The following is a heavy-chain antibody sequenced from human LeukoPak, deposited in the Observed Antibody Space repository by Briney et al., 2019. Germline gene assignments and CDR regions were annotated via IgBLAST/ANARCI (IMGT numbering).Heavy chain of an antibody. CDR3: ARGEFSGSIAVAGIESLDY. CDR1: GFTFSSYA. Sequence: GGSLGLSCAASGFTFSSYAMSWVRQAPGKGLEWVSYISSSGSTIYYADSVKGRFTISRDNAKNSLYLQMNSLRAEDTAVYYCARGEFSGSIAVAGIESLDYWGQGTLVTVSS. J-gene: IGHJ4*02. V-gene: IGHV3-48*04. CDR2: ISSSGSTI. D-gene: IGHD6-19*01.